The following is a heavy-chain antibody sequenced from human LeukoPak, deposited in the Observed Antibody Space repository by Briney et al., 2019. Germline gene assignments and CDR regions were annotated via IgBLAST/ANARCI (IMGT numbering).Heavy chain of an antibody. Sequence: PSETLSLTCTVSGGSISSGSYHWSWIRQPAGKGLEWIGRIYTSGSTNYNPSLKSRVTISVDTSKNQFSLKLSSVTAADTAVYYCARERPVTTNWFDPWGQGTLVTVSS. CDR2: IYTSGST. J-gene: IGHJ5*02. D-gene: IGHD4-11*01. CDR3: ARERPVTTNWFDP. CDR1: GGSISSGSYH. V-gene: IGHV4-61*02.